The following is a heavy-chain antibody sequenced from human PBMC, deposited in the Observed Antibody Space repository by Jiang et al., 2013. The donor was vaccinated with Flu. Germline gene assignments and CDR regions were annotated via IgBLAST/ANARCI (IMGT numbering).Heavy chain of an antibody. CDR2: FYYSGST. Sequence: GEGLEWIGYFYYSGSTYYNPSLKSRVTISVDTSKNQFSLKLSSVTAADTAVYYCAREVLSSSTSHNGDWFDPWGQGTLVTVSS. D-gene: IGHD2-2*01. V-gene: IGHV4-31*02. J-gene: IGHJ5*02. CDR3: AREVLSSSTSHNGDWFDP.